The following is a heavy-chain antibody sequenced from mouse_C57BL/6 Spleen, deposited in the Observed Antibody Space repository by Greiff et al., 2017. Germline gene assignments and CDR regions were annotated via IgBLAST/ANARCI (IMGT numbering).Heavy chain of an antibody. V-gene: IGHV1-69*01. CDR1: GYTFTSYW. Sequence: QVQLQQPGAELVMPGASVKLSCKASGYTFTSYWMHWVKQRPGQGLEWIGEIDPSDSYTNYNQKFKGKSTLTVDKSSSTAYMQLSSLTSEDSAVYYCAMTTEKFMDYWGQGTSVTVSS. CDR2: IDPSDSYT. D-gene: IGHD2-13*01. J-gene: IGHJ4*01. CDR3: AMTTEKFMDY.